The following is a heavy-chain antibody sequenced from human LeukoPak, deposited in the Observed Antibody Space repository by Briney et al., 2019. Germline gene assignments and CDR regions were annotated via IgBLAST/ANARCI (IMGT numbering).Heavy chain of an antibody. CDR2: IYYSGST. J-gene: IGHJ5*02. Sequence: PSETLSLTCTVSGGSISSYYWSWIRQPLGKGLEWIGYIYYSGSTNYNPSLKSRVTISVDTSKNQFSLKLSSVTAADTAVYYCASEPGGRGWFDPWGQGTLVTVSS. CDR1: GGSISSYY. CDR3: ASEPGGRGWFDP. D-gene: IGHD3-16*01. V-gene: IGHV4-59*01.